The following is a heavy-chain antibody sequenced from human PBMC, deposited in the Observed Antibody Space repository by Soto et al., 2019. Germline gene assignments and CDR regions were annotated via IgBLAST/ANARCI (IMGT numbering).Heavy chain of an antibody. CDR1: SGSVNSDTYY. CDR2: IFYRGST. V-gene: IGHV4-61*01. Sequence: SETLSLTCTVSSGSVNSDTYYWTWIRQPPGKGLEWIGNIFYRGSTNYKPSLKSRVTISVDTSNNQFSLRLSSVTAADTAVYYCAREGYCSSTSCYPNGMDVWGQGTTVTSPQ. CDR3: AREGYCSSTSCYPNGMDV. J-gene: IGHJ6*01. D-gene: IGHD2-2*01.